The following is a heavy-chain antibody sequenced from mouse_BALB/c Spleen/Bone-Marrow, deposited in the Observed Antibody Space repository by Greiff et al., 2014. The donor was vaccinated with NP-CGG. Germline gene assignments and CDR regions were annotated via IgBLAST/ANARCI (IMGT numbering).Heavy chain of an antibody. CDR3: ARGCFAY. CDR1: GYTFTSYW. Sequence: VQLQQSGAELVKPGASVKLSCKASGYTFTSYWMHWVKQRPGQGLEWIGEINPSNGRTNYNEKFKSKATLTVDKSSSTAYMQLSSLTSEDSAVYYCARGCFAYWGQGTLVTVSA. CDR2: INPSNGRT. V-gene: IGHV1S81*02. J-gene: IGHJ3*01.